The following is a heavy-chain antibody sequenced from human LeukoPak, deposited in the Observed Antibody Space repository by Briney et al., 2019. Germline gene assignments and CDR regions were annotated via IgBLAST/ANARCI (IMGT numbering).Heavy chain of an antibody. Sequence: PSETLSLTCTVSGGSINNYYWSWIRQPPGKGLEWIGFVSYTGSTDYNPSLKSRVTISLDTSKNQFSLKLRSVTAADTAMFYCARDRGRILVDAFDIWGQGTMVTVSS. CDR1: GGSINNYY. D-gene: IGHD1-14*01. CDR2: VSYTGST. J-gene: IGHJ3*02. V-gene: IGHV4-59*01. CDR3: ARDRGRILVDAFDI.